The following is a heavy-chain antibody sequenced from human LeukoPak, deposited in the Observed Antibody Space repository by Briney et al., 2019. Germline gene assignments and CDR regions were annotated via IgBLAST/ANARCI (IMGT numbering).Heavy chain of an antibody. CDR3: AKSYNGYESKPDY. CDR2: ISGGGGSV. V-gene: IGHV3-23*01. Sequence: GGSLRLSCAASGFTFSGHAMNWVRQAPGKGLEWVSGISGGGGSVYYADSVKGRFTISRDNSKSTLYLQMNSLRAEDTAVYYCAKSYNGYESKPDYWGQGTLVTVSS. D-gene: IGHD5-12*01. J-gene: IGHJ4*02. CDR1: GFTFSGHA.